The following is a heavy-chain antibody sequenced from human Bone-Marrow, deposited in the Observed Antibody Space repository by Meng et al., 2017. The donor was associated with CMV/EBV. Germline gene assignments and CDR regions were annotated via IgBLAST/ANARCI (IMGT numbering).Heavy chain of an antibody. CDR1: GYTFTGYY. V-gene: IGHV1-2*02. CDR2: INPNSGGT. Sequence: ASVKVSCKASGYTFTGYYMHWVRQAPGQGLEWMGWINPNSGGTNYAQKFQGRVTMTRDTSISTAYMELSRLRSDDTAVYYCARDLCSSTSCYTDRAWVYYGMDVWGQGSLVTVSS. D-gene: IGHD2-2*02. CDR3: ARDLCSSTSCYTDRAWVYYGMDV. J-gene: IGHJ6*02.